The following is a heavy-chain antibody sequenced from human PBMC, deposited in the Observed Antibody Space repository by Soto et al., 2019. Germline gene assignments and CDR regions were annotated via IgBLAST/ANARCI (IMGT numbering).Heavy chain of an antibody. Sequence: GGSLRLSCEASGFTFRTYWMHWVRQAPGKGLVWVSRIKSDGSGTYYADSVEGRFTISRDNSKNTLYLQMNSLRAEDTAVYYCAKSVVPAAKTDYWGQGTLVTVSS. D-gene: IGHD2-2*01. V-gene: IGHV3-74*01. J-gene: IGHJ4*02. CDR2: IKSDGSGT. CDR3: AKSVVPAAKTDY. CDR1: GFTFRTYW.